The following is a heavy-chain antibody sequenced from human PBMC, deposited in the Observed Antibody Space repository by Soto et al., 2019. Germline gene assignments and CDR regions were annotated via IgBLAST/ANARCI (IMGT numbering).Heavy chain of an antibody. J-gene: IGHJ6*02. CDR3: VRGQPHRITIFEVVIRSYDYGMDV. Sequence: SETLSLTCAVYGGSFTGYYWTLIRQTPGKGLEWIGEINYRGSTYSNPSLESRITMAVDTSKNQFSLKLSSVTAADTAVYFCVRGQPHRITIFEVVIRSYDYGMDVWGQGTTVTVS. CDR2: INYRGST. V-gene: IGHV4-34*01. D-gene: IGHD3-3*01. CDR1: GGSFTGYY.